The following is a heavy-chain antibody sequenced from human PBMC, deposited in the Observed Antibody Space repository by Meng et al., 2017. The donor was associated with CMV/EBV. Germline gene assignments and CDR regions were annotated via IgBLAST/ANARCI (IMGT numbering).Heavy chain of an antibody. J-gene: IGHJ4*02. CDR1: GCPSSCYT. CDR3: ARESMVRGED. D-gene: IGHD3-10*01. V-gene: IGHV4-34*01. Sequence: QLKCGGQGLWKPSDTLSPPWRVYGCPSSCYTWSWIRKPPGKGLEWIGEINHSGSTNYNPSLKSRVTISVDTSKNQFSLKLSSVTAADTAVYYCARESMVRGEDWGQGTLVTVSS. CDR2: INHSGST.